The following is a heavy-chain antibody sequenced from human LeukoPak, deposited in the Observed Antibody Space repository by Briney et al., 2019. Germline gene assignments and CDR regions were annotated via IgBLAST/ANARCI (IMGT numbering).Heavy chain of an antibody. D-gene: IGHD5-12*01. CDR1: GFSMSNSA. CDR2: IIASSGST. Sequence: GGSLILSCAASGFSMSNSAMSWVRRAPGKGLEWVSLIIASSGSTFYADSVKGRFTISRDNSKNTLFLQMNSLRAEDTAVYYCAKGAYDYIEMGYFDYWGQGTLVTVSS. J-gene: IGHJ4*02. V-gene: IGHV3-23*01. CDR3: AKGAYDYIEMGYFDY.